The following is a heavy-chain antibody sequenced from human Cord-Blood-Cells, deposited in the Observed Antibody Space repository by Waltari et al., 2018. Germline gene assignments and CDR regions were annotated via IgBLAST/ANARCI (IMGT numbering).Heavy chain of an antibody. CDR1: GGSFSGYY. D-gene: IGHD3-22*01. Sequence: QVQLQQWGAGLLKPSETLSLTCAVYGGSFSGYYWSWTRHPPGKGLEWIGEINHSGSTNYNPSLKSRVTISVDTSKNQFSLKLSSVTAADTAVYYCATPGSYDSSGYYYNAFDIWGQGTMVTVSS. CDR2: INHSGST. CDR3: ATPGSYDSSGYYYNAFDI. V-gene: IGHV4-34*01. J-gene: IGHJ3*02.